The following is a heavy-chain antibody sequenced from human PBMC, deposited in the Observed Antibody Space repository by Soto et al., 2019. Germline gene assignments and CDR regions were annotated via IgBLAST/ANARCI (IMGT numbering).Heavy chain of an antibody. CDR3: AKVSRKGSAIDFDY. D-gene: IGHD3-10*01. J-gene: IGHJ4*02. Sequence: QVQLVQSGAELKKPGASVKVSCKASGYTFSNYDMNWVRQATGQGPEWIGWVNPNNGDTGYAQKFQGRVTVTTDISTTTAYMDLTSLRSEDTAIYYCAKVSRKGSAIDFDYWGQGTLITVSS. CDR1: GYTFSNYD. V-gene: IGHV1-8*01. CDR2: VNPNNGDT.